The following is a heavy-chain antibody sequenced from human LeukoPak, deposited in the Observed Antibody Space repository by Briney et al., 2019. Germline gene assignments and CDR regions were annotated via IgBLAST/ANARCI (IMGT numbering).Heavy chain of an antibody. Sequence: PGGSLRLSCAASGFTFSSYSMNWVRQAPGKGLEWVSSIISSRSYIYCADSVKGRFTISRDNAKNSLYLQMNSLRAEDTAVYYCARPRRYGDYAATPDAFDIWGQGTMVTVSS. D-gene: IGHD4-17*01. J-gene: IGHJ3*02. V-gene: IGHV3-21*01. CDR3: ARPRRYGDYAATPDAFDI. CDR1: GFTFSSYS. CDR2: IISSRSYI.